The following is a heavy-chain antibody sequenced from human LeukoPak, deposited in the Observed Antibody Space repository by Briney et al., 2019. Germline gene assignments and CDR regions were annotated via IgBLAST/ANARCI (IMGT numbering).Heavy chain of an antibody. J-gene: IGHJ4*02. CDR2: ISHSGST. V-gene: IGHV4-34*01. D-gene: IGHD6-13*01. CDR3: ARGLRIAAAGTNFDY. CDR1: GGSFSGYY. Sequence: SETLPLTCAVYGGSFSGYYWSWIRQPPGKGLEWIGEISHSGSTNYNPSLESRVTISVDTSKNQFSLKLSSVTAADTAVYYCARGLRIAAAGTNFDYWGQGTLVTVSS.